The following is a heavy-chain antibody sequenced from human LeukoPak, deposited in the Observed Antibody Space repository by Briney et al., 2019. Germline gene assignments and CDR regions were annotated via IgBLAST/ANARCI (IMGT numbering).Heavy chain of an antibody. CDR3: ARSFGESWFDS. CDR1: GVSISTSSDY. J-gene: IGHJ5*01. Sequence: SETLSLTCTVSGVSISTSSDYWTWIRQPAGKGLEWIGRIYISGTTDHNASLKSRVSISIDTSKNQFSLKLTSVTAADTAVYYCARSFGESWFDSWGQGTLVTVSS. V-gene: IGHV4-61*02. CDR2: IYISGTT. D-gene: IGHD3-10*01.